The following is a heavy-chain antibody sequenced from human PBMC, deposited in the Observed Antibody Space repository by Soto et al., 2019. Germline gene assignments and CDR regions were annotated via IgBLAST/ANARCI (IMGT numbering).Heavy chain of an antibody. V-gene: IGHV3-23*01. CDR3: AKPQGQVVTIDAFDI. CDR1: GFTFSSYA. D-gene: IGHD3-3*01. Sequence: GGSLRLSCAASGFTFSSYAMSWVHQAPGKGLEWVSAISGSGGSTYYADSVKGRFTISRDDSKNTLYLQMNSLRAEDTAVYYCAKPQGQVVTIDAFDIWGQGTMVTVSS. CDR2: ISGSGGST. J-gene: IGHJ3*02.